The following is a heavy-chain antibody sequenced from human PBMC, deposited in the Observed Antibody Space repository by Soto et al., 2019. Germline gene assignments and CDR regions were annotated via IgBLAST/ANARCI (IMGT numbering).Heavy chain of an antibody. Sequence: QVQLVQSGAEVKKPGSSVKVSCKASGGTFSSYAISWVRQAPGQGLEWMGGIIPIFGTANYAQKFQGRVTITADESTSRAYMELSSLRSEDTAVYYCARDYSYYYDSSGYFNWFDPWGQGTLVTVSS. D-gene: IGHD3-22*01. CDR3: ARDYSYYYDSSGYFNWFDP. CDR1: GGTFSSYA. J-gene: IGHJ5*02. CDR2: IIPIFGTA. V-gene: IGHV1-69*01.